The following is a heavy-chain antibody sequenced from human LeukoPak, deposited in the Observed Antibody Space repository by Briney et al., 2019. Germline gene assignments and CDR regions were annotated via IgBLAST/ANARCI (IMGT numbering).Heavy chain of an antibody. V-gene: IGHV3-23*01. D-gene: IGHD3-22*01. Sequence: PGGSLRLSCVASGFDFGTYAMSWVRQAPGKGPEWVSTVSNGGSSTYYADSVKGRFTISRDNSKNTLYLQMNSLRAEDTAVYYCAKDKNYDSSGYPFAWGQGTLVTVSS. CDR3: AKDKNYDSSGYPFA. J-gene: IGHJ5*02. CDR1: GFDFGTYA. CDR2: VSNGGSST.